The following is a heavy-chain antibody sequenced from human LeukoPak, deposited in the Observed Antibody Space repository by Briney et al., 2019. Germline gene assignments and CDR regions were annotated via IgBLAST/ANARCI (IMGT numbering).Heavy chain of an antibody. CDR2: ISAYNGNT. J-gene: IGHJ4*02. D-gene: IGHD3-10*01. V-gene: IGHV1-18*04. CDR1: GHTFTSYG. Sequence: ASVKVSFKASGHTFTSYGISWVRQAPGQGLEWMGWISAYNGNTNYAQKLQGRVTMTTDTSTSTAYMELRSLRSDDTAVYYCARDGDYFYGSGSYRDYWGQGTLVTVSS. CDR3: ARDGDYFYGSGSYRDY.